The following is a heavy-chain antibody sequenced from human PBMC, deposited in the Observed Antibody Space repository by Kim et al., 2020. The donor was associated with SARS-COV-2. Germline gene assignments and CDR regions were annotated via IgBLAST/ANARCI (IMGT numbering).Heavy chain of an antibody. Sequence: GGSLRLSCAASGFTVSSNYMSWVRQAPGKGLEWVSVIYSGGSTYYADSVKGRFTISRDNSKNTLYLQMNSLRAEDTAVYYCARAGRGYCSGGSCYPEGGAFDIWGQGTMVTVSS. CDR1: GFTVSSNY. CDR2: IYSGGST. J-gene: IGHJ3*02. CDR3: ARAGRGYCSGGSCYPEGGAFDI. V-gene: IGHV3-53*01. D-gene: IGHD2-15*01.